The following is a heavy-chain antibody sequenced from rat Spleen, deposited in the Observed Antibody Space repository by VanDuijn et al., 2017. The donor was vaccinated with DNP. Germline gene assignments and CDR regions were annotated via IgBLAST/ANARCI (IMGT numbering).Heavy chain of an antibody. V-gene: IGHV4-2*01. J-gene: IGHJ3*01. Sequence: EVKLVESGGGLVQPGRSLKLSCAASGFNFNDYWMGWVRQAPGKGLEWIGEINKGSSTINYSPSLKDKFTISRDNANRTLYLQMDSLRSEDTATYYCATSPGPNWFAYWGQGTLVTVSS. CDR3: ATSPGPNWFAY. CDR2: INKGSSTI. CDR1: GFNFNDYW. D-gene: IGHD1-4*01.